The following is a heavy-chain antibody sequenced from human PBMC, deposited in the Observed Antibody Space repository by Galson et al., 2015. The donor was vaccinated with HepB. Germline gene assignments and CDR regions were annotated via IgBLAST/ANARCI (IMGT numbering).Heavy chain of an antibody. D-gene: IGHD4-23*01. CDR2: ISSSSSYI. J-gene: IGHJ4*02. V-gene: IGHV3-21*01. CDR3: ARSRSPDYGGNSEGFDY. Sequence: SLRLSCAASGFTFSSYSMNWVRQAPGKGLEWVSSISSSSSYIYYADSVKGRFTISRDNAKNSLYLQMNSLRAEDTAVYYCARSRSPDYGGNSEGFDYWGQGTLVTVSS. CDR1: GFTFSSYS.